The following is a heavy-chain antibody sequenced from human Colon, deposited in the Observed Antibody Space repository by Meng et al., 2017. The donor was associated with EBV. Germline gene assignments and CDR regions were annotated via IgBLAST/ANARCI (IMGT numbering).Heavy chain of an antibody. J-gene: IGHJ5*02. D-gene: IGHD2-21*02. Sequence: HPLLQESDSGLVQPSQPLSLPCAVSGDSISSGDYSWSWIRQPPGQGLEWIGYIYHGGTTYNTSLKSRVTISVDNSKNQFSLRLTSVTAADTAVYYCARGPYCGGDCYWFDPWGQGTLVTVSS. CDR2: IYHGGTT. CDR1: GDSISSGDYS. CDR3: ARGPYCGGDCYWFDP. V-gene: IGHV4-30-2*01.